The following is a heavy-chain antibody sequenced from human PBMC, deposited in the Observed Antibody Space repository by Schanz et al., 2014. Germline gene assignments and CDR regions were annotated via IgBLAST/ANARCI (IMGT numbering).Heavy chain of an antibody. CDR1: GFTFNNYG. CDR3: AKGSMAARPLLPTDYYFYGTDI. CDR2: IWYDGTDR. V-gene: IGHV3-33*06. Sequence: QVQLVESGGGVVRPGRSLRLSCAASGFTFNNYGMHWVRQAPGKGLEWVAVIWYDGTDRYYADSVKGRFTISRDNSKNPLYLQTNSLRAEDTAVYYCAKGSMAARPLLPTDYYFYGTDIWGQGTTVTVSS. J-gene: IGHJ6*02. D-gene: IGHD6-6*01.